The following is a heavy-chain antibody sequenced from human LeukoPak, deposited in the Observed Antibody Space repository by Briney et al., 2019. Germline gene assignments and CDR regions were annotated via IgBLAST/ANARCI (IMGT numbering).Heavy chain of an antibody. CDR3: ARGEPGGRDY. V-gene: IGHV4-34*01. Sequence: SETLSLTCAVYGGSFSTHYWNWIRQPPGKGLEWIGEIKHSGITNYNPSLKSRVIISVDTSKKQSSLRLTSVTAADTAVYYCARGEPGGRDYWGQGTLVTVSS. D-gene: IGHD3-10*01. CDR2: IKHSGIT. J-gene: IGHJ4*02. CDR1: GGSFSTHY.